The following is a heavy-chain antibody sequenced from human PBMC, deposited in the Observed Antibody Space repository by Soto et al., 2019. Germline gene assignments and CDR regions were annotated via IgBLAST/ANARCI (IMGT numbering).Heavy chain of an antibody. V-gene: IGHV3-15*01. D-gene: IGHD6-6*01. CDR3: TTGSTSTKNY. CDR2: IKSKADGGTT. Sequence: EVQLVESGGGLVIPRGSLRLSCAASGFTFSNAWLSWVRQAPGKGLEWVGRIKSKADGGTTDYTAPVKGRFTISRDDSKNTLYLQMNSLKIEDTAVYYCTTGSTSTKNYWGQGTLVNVSS. CDR1: GFTFSNAW. J-gene: IGHJ4*02.